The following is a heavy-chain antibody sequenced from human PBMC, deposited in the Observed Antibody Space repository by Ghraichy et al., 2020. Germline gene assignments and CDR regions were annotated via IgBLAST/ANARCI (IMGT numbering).Heavy chain of an antibody. CDR3: ARPPFRSGWTLFDY. Sequence: SETLSLTCTVSGASISSSSYYWAWIRQSPGKGLEWIGYIFYGGNTYYNPSLKGRATISVDTSKNQFSLNLNSVTAADTAVYYCARPPFRSGWTLFDYWGQGALVTVSS. D-gene: IGHD3-22*01. V-gene: IGHV4-39*01. CDR1: GASISSSSYY. CDR2: IFYGGNT. J-gene: IGHJ4*02.